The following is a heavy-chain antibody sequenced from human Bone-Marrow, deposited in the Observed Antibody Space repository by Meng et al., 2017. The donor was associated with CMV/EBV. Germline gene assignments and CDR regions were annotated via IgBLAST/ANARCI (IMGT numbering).Heavy chain of an antibody. D-gene: IGHD2-21*01. CDR2: IRYDGSNK. V-gene: IGHV3-30*02. CDR1: GFIFSNYG. CDR3: ARVGIVVVS. J-gene: IGHJ5*02. Sequence: GGSLRLSCAASGFIFSNYGMHWVRQAPGKGLEWVAFIRYDGSNKYYADSVKGRFTISRDNSKNTLFLQLNSLRAEDTAVYYCARVGIVVVSWGQGTLVTVSS.